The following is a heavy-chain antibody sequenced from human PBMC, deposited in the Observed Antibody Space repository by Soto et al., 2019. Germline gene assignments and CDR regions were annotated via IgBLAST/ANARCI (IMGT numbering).Heavy chain of an antibody. CDR3: AKGTGYSSSWYYYGMDV. J-gene: IGHJ6*02. V-gene: IGHV3-23*01. CDR1: GFTFSSYA. Sequence: PGESLKISCAASGFTFSSYAMSWVRQAPGKGLEWVSAISGSGGSTYYADSVKGRFTISRDNSKNTLYLQMNSLRAEDTAVYYCAKGTGYSSSWYYYGMDVWGQGTTVTVSS. D-gene: IGHD6-13*01. CDR2: ISGSGGST.